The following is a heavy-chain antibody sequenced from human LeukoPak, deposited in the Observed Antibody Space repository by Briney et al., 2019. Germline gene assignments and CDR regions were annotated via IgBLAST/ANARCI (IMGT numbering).Heavy chain of an antibody. CDR3: ARRRIQLWYNWFDP. CDR2: INHSGST. J-gene: IGHJ5*02. V-gene: IGHV4-34*01. Sequence: NPSETLSLTCAVYGGSFSGYYWSWIRQPPGKGLEWIGEINHSGSTNYNPSLKSRVTISVDTSKNQFSLKLSSVTAADTAVYYCARRRIQLWYNWFDPWGQGTLVTVSS. CDR1: GGSFSGYY. D-gene: IGHD5-18*01.